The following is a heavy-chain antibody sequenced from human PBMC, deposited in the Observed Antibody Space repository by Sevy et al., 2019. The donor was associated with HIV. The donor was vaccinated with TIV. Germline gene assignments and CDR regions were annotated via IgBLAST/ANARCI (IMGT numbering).Heavy chain of an antibody. D-gene: IGHD6-13*01. V-gene: IGHV4-39*01. CDR3: ARFYSSSWEIDY. CDR1: GGSISSSSYY. Sequence: SETLSLTCTVSGGSISSSSYYWGWIRQPPGKGLEWIGSIYYSGSTYYNPSLKSRVTISVDTSKNQFSLKLSSVTAADTAVYYCARFYSSSWEIDYWGQGTLVTVSS. CDR2: IYYSGST. J-gene: IGHJ4*02.